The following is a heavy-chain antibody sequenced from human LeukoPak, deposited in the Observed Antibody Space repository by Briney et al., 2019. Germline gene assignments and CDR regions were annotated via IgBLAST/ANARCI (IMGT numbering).Heavy chain of an antibody. CDR2: IIPIFGTA. Sequence: SVKVSCKASGGTFSSYAISWVRQAPGQGLEWMGGIIPIFGTANYAQKFQGRVTITTDESTSTAYMELSSLRSEDTTVYYCARAPDRDDRLDYWGQGTLVTVSS. CDR1: GGTFSSYA. V-gene: IGHV1-69*05. CDR3: ARAPDRDDRLDY. D-gene: IGHD1-14*01. J-gene: IGHJ4*02.